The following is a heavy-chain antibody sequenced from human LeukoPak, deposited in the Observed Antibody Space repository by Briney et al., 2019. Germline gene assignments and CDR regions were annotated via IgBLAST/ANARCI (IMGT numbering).Heavy chain of an antibody. CDR2: INHSGST. D-gene: IGHD5-24*01. J-gene: IGHJ4*02. Sequence: SETLSLTCAVYGGSFSGYYWSWIRQPPGKGLEWIGEINHSGSTNYNPSLKSRVTISVDTSKNQFSLKLSSVTAADTAVYYCARGVRWPQSVDYWGQGTLVTVSS. CDR1: GGSFSGYY. CDR3: ARGVRWPQSVDY. V-gene: IGHV4-34*01.